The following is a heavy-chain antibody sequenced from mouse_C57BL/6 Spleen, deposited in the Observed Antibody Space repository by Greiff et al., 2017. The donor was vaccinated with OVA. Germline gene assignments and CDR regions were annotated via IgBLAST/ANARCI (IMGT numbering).Heavy chain of an antibody. D-gene: IGHD1-1*01. CDR2: INPGSGGT. Sequence: VKLQESGAELVRPGTSVKVSCKASGYAFTNYLIEWVKQRPGQGLEWIGVINPGSGGTNYNEKFKGKATLTADKSSSTAYMQLSSLTSEDSAVYFCTATDYAMDYWGQGTSVTVSS. CDR1: GYAFTNYL. J-gene: IGHJ4*01. CDR3: TATDYAMDY. V-gene: IGHV1-54*01.